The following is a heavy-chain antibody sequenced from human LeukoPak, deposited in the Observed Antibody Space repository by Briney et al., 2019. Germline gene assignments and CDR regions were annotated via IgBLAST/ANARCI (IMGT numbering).Heavy chain of an antibody. CDR3: AKVALFSGYYPPFDY. CDR2: ISYDGSNE. CDR1: GFTFSNYG. Sequence: GGSLRLSCTASGFTFSNYGMHWVRQAPGKGLEWVAVISYDGSNEYYADSVKGRFTISRDNSRNTLFLQMNSLRPEDTAVYHCAKVALFSGYYPPFDYWGQGTLVTVSS. D-gene: IGHD3-22*01. J-gene: IGHJ4*02. V-gene: IGHV3-30*18.